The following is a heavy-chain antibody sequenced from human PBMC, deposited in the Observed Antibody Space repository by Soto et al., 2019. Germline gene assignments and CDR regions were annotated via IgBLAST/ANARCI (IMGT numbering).Heavy chain of an antibody. CDR3: ASCPQNCITSSPCCLFFDY. CDR2: IYNGGTT. J-gene: IGHJ4*02. D-gene: IGHD3-10*01. CDR1: GGSINTVNYF. V-gene: IGHV4-30-4*02. Sequence: SETLSLTCTVSGGSINTVNYFWSWIRQSPDKGLEWIGHIYNGGTTYNNPSLTSRVTISASTAYMELSSLRSEDTAVYYCASCPQNCITSSPCCLFFDYWGQGTLVTVSS.